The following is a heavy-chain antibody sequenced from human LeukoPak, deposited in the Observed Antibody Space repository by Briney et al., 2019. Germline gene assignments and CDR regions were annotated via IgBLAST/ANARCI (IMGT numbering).Heavy chain of an antibody. CDR3: ARCQGGDYFDY. J-gene: IGHJ4*02. V-gene: IGHV4-59*01. D-gene: IGHD3-16*01. CDR2: IYYSGST. CDR1: GGSISSYY. Sequence: PSETLSLTCTVSGGSISSYYWSWIRQPPGKGLEWIGYIYYSGSTNYNPSLKSRVTISVDTSKNQFSLKMRSVTAADTAVYYCARCQGGDYFDYWGQGTLVTVSS.